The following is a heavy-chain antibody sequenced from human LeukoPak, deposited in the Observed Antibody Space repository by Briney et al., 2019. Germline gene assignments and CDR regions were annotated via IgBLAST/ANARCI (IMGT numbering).Heavy chain of an antibody. J-gene: IGHJ5*02. D-gene: IGHD3-3*01. CDR2: IYHSGST. Sequence: SETLSLTCTVSGYSISSGYYWGWIRQPPGKGLEGIGSIYHSGSTYYNPSLKSRVTISVDTSKNQSSLKLSSVTAADTAVYYCARGRASGYRWFDPWGQGTLVTVS. CDR1: GYSISSGYY. CDR3: ARGRASGYRWFDP. V-gene: IGHV4-38-2*02.